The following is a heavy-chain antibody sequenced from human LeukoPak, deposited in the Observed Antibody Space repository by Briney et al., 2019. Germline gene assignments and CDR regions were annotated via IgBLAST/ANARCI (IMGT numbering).Heavy chain of an antibody. CDR2: IIPIFGTA. D-gene: IGHD3-3*01. Sequence: SVKVSCKASGYTFNNYGISWVRQAPGQGLEWMGGIIPIFGTANYAQKFQGRVTITRNTSISTAYMELSSLRSEDTAVYYCARDLRFLEWSPSAFDIWGQGTMVTVSS. J-gene: IGHJ3*02. CDR1: GYTFNNYG. V-gene: IGHV1-69*05. CDR3: ARDLRFLEWSPSAFDI.